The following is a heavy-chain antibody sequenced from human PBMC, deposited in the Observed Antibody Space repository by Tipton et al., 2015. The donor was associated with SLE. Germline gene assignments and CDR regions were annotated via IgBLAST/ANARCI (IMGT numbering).Heavy chain of an antibody. Sequence: GSLRLSCTASGFTFGDYAMSWVRQAPGKGLEWVSVIYSGGSTYYADSVKGRFTISRHNSKNTLYLQMNSLRAEDTAVYYCARDYYGSGSSFYGMDVWDQGP. J-gene: IGHJ6*02. CDR1: GFTFGDYA. V-gene: IGHV3-53*04. D-gene: IGHD3-10*01. CDR2: IYSGGST. CDR3: ARDYYGSGSSFYGMDV.